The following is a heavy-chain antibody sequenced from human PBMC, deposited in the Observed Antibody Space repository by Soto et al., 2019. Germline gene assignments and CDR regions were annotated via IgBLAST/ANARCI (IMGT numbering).Heavy chain of an antibody. CDR2: ISSSSSYI. J-gene: IGHJ4*02. CDR1: GFTFSSYS. CDR3: ARDGDGYNTRPPDY. Sequence: GGSLRLSCAASGFTFSSYSMNWVRQAPGKGLEWVSSISSSSSYIYYADSVKGRFTISRDNAKNSLYLQMNSLRAEDTAVYYCARDGDGYNTRPPDYWGEGTLVTLSS. D-gene: IGHD5-12*01. V-gene: IGHV3-21*01.